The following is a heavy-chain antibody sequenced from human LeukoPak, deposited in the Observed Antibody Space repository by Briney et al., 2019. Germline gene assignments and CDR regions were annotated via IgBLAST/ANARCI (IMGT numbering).Heavy chain of an antibody. V-gene: IGHV3-23*01. CDR1: GFTFSSYA. CDR2: ISGSGGST. CDR3: AKVPAAYNWFDP. Sequence: PGGSLRLSCAASGFTFSSYAMSWVRQAPGKGLEWVSAISGSGGSTYYADSVKGRFTISRDNSKNTLYLQMNSLRAEDTAVCYCAKVPAAYNWFDPWGQGTLVTVSS. D-gene: IGHD2-2*01. J-gene: IGHJ5*02.